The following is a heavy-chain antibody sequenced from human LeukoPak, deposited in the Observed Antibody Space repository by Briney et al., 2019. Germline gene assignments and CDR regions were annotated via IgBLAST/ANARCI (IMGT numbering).Heavy chain of an antibody. Sequence: GGSLRLSCAASGFTFSSYGMHWVRQAPGKGLEWVAVIWYDGSNKYYADSVKGRFTISRDNSKNTLYLQMNSLRAEDTAVYYCARDLEQLVPQESSAFDYRGQGTLVTVSS. CDR3: ARDLEQLVPQESSAFDY. D-gene: IGHD6-6*01. V-gene: IGHV3-33*01. CDR1: GFTFSSYG. CDR2: IWYDGSNK. J-gene: IGHJ4*02.